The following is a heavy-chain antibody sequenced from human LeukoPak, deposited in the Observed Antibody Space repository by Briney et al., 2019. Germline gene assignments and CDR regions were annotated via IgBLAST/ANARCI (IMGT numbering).Heavy chain of an antibody. D-gene: IGHD3-9*01. Sequence: GASVKVSCKASGYTFTSYGISWVRQAPGQGLEWMGWISAYNGNTNYAQKLQGRVTMTTDTSTSTAYMELRSLRSEDTAVYYCARGERSGLRYFDWLFLFDYWGQGTLVTVSS. CDR3: ARGERSGLRYFDWLFLFDY. J-gene: IGHJ4*02. CDR1: GYTFTSYG. V-gene: IGHV1-18*01. CDR2: ISAYNGNT.